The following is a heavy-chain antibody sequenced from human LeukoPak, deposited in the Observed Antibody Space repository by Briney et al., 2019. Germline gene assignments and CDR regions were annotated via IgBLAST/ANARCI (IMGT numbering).Heavy chain of an antibody. CDR1: GHTFTSYY. J-gene: IGHJ3*02. CDR3: AWDSGAFEI. Sequence: ASVKVSCKASGHTFTSYYISWMRRAPGHGLQWMGRISAYNGQTNYAQKVQGRVTMTTDTSTSTVYMELRSLRSDDTAVYYCAWDSGAFEIWGQGTMVTVSS. V-gene: IGHV1-18*01. CDR2: ISAYNGQT.